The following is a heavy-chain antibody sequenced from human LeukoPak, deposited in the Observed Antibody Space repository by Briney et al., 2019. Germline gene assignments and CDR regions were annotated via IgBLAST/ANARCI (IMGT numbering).Heavy chain of an antibody. V-gene: IGHV3-23*01. CDR3: AKGPQVGSGYHPDY. D-gene: IGHD3-22*01. CDR2: ISGSAT. J-gene: IGHJ4*02. CDR1: GFTISSYA. Sequence: GGSLRLSCAASGFTISSYAMTWVRQAPGKGLEWVSLISGSATYYADSVKGRFTISRDNSKNTLYLETKSLRVEDTALFYCAKGPQVGSGYHPDYWGQGTLVTVSS.